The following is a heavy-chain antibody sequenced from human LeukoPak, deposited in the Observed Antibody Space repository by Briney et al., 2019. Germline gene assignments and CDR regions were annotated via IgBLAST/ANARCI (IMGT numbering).Heavy chain of an antibody. V-gene: IGHV3-74*01. CDR2: INSDGSST. CDR3: ARRSDSSSWYNNWFDP. J-gene: IGHJ5*02. Sequence: GSLRLSCAASGFTFSSYWMRWVRQAPGKGLVWVSRINSDGSSTSYADSVKGRFTISRDNAKNTLYLKMNSLRAEDTAVYYCARRSDSSSWYNNWFDPWGQGTLVTVSS. D-gene: IGHD6-13*01. CDR1: GFTFSSYW.